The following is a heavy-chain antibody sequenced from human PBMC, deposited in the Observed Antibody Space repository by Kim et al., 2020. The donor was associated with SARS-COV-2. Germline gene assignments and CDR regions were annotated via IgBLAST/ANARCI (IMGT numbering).Heavy chain of an antibody. V-gene: IGHV3-23*01. Sequence: ASVKGRFTISRDNSKTTLYLQMNSVRAEDTAVYYWARPPYGSGSYHWFDPWGQGTLVTVSS. J-gene: IGHJ5*02. D-gene: IGHD3-10*01. CDR3: ARPPYGSGSYHWFDP.